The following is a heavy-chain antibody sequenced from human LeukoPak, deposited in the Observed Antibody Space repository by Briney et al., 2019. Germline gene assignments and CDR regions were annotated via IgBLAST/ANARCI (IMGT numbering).Heavy chain of an antibody. CDR3: ARGDYCSGGSCYFDY. CDR2: IYHSGST. Sequence: TSETLSLTCAVSGGSISSGGYSWRWIRQPPGKGLEWIGYIYHSGSTYYNPSLKSRVTISVDRSKNQFSLKLSSVTAADTAVYYCARGDYCSGGSCYFDYWGQGTLVTVSS. D-gene: IGHD2-15*01. J-gene: IGHJ4*02. CDR1: GGSISSGGYS. V-gene: IGHV4-30-2*01.